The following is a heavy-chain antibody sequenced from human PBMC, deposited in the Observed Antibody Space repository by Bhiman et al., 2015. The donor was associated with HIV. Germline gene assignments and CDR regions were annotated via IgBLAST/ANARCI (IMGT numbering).Heavy chain of an antibody. CDR3: ASNLNSGTYT. CDR2: ISYDGSKK. V-gene: IGHV3-30*03. J-gene: IGHJ5*02. D-gene: IGHD1-26*01. Sequence: QVQLVESGGGVVQPGRSLRLSCAASGFTFSTSGMHWVRQAPGKGMEWVAVISYDGSKKYYADSVKGRFTISRDNSKNTLYLQMNSLRAEDTAVYYCASNLNSGTYTWGQGTLVTVSS. CDR1: GFTFSTSG.